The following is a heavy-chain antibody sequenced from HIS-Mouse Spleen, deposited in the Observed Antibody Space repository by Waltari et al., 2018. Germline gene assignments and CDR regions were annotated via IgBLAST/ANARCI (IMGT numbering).Heavy chain of an antibody. CDR3: ARDWYYYDSSGYAFDI. D-gene: IGHD3-22*01. V-gene: IGHV3-30-3*01. J-gene: IGHJ3*02. CDR1: GFTFSSYS. CDR2: ISYDGSNK. Sequence: QVQLVESGGGVVQPGRSLRLSCAASGFTFSSYSIVWVRQAPGKGLEWVAVISYDGSNKYYADSVKGRFTISRDNSKNTLYLQMNSLRAEDTAVYYCARDWYYYDSSGYAFDIWGQGTMVTVSS.